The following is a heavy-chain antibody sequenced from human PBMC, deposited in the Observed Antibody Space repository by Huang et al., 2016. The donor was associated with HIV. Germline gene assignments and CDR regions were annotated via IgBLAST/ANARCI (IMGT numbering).Heavy chain of an antibody. CDR1: GFTFDSHA. Sequence: QVQLAESGGGVVQPGRSLRLSCAASGFTFDSHAIHWVRQAPGKGLAWVAGISYDGGNQRYADSVKGRFTVSRDNSKNTVYLQMNSLRLEDTAVYYCARDRTVAFDYWGQGTLVTVSS. J-gene: IGHJ4*02. CDR2: ISYDGGNQ. D-gene: IGHD6-19*01. V-gene: IGHV3-30-3*01. CDR3: ARDRTVAFDY.